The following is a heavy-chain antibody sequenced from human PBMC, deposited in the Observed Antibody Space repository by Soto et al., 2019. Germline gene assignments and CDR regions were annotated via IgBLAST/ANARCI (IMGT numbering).Heavy chain of an antibody. CDR1: GYRINNYW. V-gene: IGHV5-51*01. CDR2: IFPGDSKT. D-gene: IGHD3-3*02. Sequence: GESLKISCKDSGYRINNYWIGWVRQLSGKGLEWMGNIFPGDSKTTYSPSFQGQVTISADKSISTAYLQWPSLRASDTAMYYCVGGNGNILPGHWGQGTLVTVSS. CDR3: VGGNGNILPGH. J-gene: IGHJ4*02.